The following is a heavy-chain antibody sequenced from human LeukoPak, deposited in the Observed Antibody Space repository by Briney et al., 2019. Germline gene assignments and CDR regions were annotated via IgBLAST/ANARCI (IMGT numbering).Heavy chain of an antibody. CDR3: ARAPIAAAGKTYFDF. D-gene: IGHD6-13*01. J-gene: IGHJ4*02. CDR1: GFTFSSYA. V-gene: IGHV3-30-3*01. Sequence: QSGGSLRLSCAASGFTFSSYALQWVRQAPGKGLEWVAVISYDGYNKYFADSVKGRFTISRDNSKNTQYLQMNSLRPEDTAVYYCARAPIAAAGKTYFDFWGQGTQVTVSS. CDR2: ISYDGYNK.